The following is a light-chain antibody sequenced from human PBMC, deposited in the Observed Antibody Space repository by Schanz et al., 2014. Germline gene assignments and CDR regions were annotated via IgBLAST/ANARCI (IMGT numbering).Light chain of an antibody. CDR2: DVT. Sequence: QSALTQPPSASGSPGQSVTISCTGTSSDVGAYYVSWYQQHPGKAPKLIISDVTRRPSGVPDRFSGSKSDNTASLTVSGLQVEDEADYYCGSYAGNINWVFGGGTKLTVL. CDR3: GSYAGNINWV. J-gene: IGLJ3*02. V-gene: IGLV2-8*01. CDR1: SSDVGAYY.